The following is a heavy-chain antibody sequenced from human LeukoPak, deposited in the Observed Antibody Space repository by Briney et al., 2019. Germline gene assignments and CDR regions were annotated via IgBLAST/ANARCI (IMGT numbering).Heavy chain of an antibody. CDR2: ISWNSGST. V-gene: IGHV3-9*01. J-gene: IGHJ3*02. Sequence: GGSQRLSCAASGFTFDDYAMHWVRQAPGKGLEWVSGISWNSGSTGYADSVKGRFTISRDNAKNSLYLQMNSLRAEDTALYYCAKDRTIFGVVITDGGAFDIWGQGTMVTVSS. CDR3: AKDRTIFGVVITDGGAFDI. CDR1: GFTFDDYA. D-gene: IGHD3-3*01.